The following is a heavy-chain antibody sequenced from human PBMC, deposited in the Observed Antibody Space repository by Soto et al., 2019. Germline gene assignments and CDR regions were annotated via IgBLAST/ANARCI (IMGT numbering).Heavy chain of an antibody. V-gene: IGHV5-51*01. CDR3: ARQRYNSGPTDNDMRV. J-gene: IGHJ6*02. CDR1: GYDYATYW. D-gene: IGHD6-19*01. Sequence: PGESLKISCKGSGYDYATYWIGCVRQMPGKGLEWMGIIYPGDSDTKYSPSFQGQVTISVDKSISTAYMKWSSLKASETAMYYCARQRYNSGPTDNDMRVWGQGTTVTVSS. CDR2: IYPGDSDT.